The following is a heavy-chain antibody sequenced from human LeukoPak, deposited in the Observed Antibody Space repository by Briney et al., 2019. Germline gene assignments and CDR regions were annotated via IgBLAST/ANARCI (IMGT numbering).Heavy chain of an antibody. Sequence: GGSLRLSCAASGFTVSTIYMSWVRQAPGKGLEWVSVIHGDGTTYYADSVKGRFTISRDNSKNTLYLQMNTLRGDDTAVYYCARANRGAFDQWGQGTLVTVSS. CDR3: ARANRGAFDQ. D-gene: IGHD1-26*01. CDR2: IHGDGTT. V-gene: IGHV3-53*01. J-gene: IGHJ4*02. CDR1: GFTVSTIY.